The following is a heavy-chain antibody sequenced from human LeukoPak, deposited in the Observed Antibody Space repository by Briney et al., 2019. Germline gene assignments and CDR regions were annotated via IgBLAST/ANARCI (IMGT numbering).Heavy chain of an antibody. CDR1: GYTFTGYY. V-gene: IGHV1-2*02. CDR3: ARVWGYAANLNY. J-gene: IGHJ4*02. D-gene: IGHD3-16*01. Sequence: ASVKRSSKASGYTFTGYYMHWVRQAPGQGLEWMGLINPNRGGTNYAQKFQGRVTMTRDTSISTAHMELSRLRSDDTAVYYCARVWGYAANLNYWGQGTLVTVSS. CDR2: INPNRGGT.